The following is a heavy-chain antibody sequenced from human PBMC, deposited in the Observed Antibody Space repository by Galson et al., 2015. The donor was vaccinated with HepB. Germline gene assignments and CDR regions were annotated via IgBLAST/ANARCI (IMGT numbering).Heavy chain of an antibody. D-gene: IGHD2-2*01. CDR2: ISAYNGNT. CDR3: ARDGVDIVVVPAAPPQAFDI. Sequence: SVKVSCKASGYTFTSYGISWVRQAPGQGLEWMGWISAYNGNTNYAQKLQGRVTMTTDTSTSTAYMELRSLRSDDTAVYYCARDGVDIVVVPAAPPQAFDIWGQGTMVTVSS. V-gene: IGHV1-18*01. J-gene: IGHJ3*02. CDR1: GYTFTSYG.